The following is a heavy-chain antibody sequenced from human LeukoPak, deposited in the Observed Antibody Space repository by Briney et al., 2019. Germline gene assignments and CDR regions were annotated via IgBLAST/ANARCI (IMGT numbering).Heavy chain of an antibody. CDR1: GGSVSSGSYY. CDR2: IYYSGST. Sequence: SETLSLTCTVSGGSVSSGSYYWSWIRQPPGKGLEWIGYIYYSGSTNYNPSLKSRDTISVDTSKNQFSLKLNSVTAADTAVYYCARGRLLLDFDYWGQGTLVTVSS. D-gene: IGHD1-26*01. V-gene: IGHV4-61*01. CDR3: ARGRLLLDFDY. J-gene: IGHJ4*02.